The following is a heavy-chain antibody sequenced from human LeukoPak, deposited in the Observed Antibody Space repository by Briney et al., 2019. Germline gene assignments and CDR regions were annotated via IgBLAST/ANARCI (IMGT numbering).Heavy chain of an antibody. Sequence: RXSCXXSGFTXSSYAMSWVRQAPGRGLEWVSAISGSGGSTYYADSVKGRFTISRDNSKNTLYLQMNSLRAEDTAVYYCAKGHYVFDPWGQGTLVTVSS. D-gene: IGHD3-16*01. CDR3: AKGHYVFDP. V-gene: IGHV3-23*01. CDR1: GFTXSSYA. CDR2: ISGSGGST. J-gene: IGHJ5*02.